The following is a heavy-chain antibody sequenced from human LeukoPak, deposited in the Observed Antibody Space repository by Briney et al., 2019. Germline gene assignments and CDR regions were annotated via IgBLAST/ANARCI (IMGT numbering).Heavy chain of an antibody. J-gene: IGHJ5*02. CDR2: INHSGST. CDR3: AIRKLDFWSGYYANWFDP. Sequence: SETQSLTCAVYGGSFSGYYWSWIRQPPGKGLEWIGEINHSGSTNYNPSLKSRVTISVDTSKNQFSLKLSSVTAADTAVYYCAIRKLDFWSGYYANWFDPWGQGTLVTVSS. V-gene: IGHV4-34*01. CDR1: GGSFSGYY. D-gene: IGHD3-3*01.